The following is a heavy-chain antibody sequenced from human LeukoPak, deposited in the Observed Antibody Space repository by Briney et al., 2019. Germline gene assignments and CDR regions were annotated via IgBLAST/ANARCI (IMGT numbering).Heavy chain of an antibody. CDR1: GYTFTGYY. CDR2: INPNSGGT. D-gene: IGHD2-2*02. J-gene: IGHJ4*02. Sequence: GASVKVSCKASGYTFTGYYMHWVRQAPGQGLEWMGWINPNSGGTNYAQKFQGRVTMTRDTSISTAYVELSRLRSDDTAVYYCARSTCSSTSCYKVFDYWGQGTLVTVSS. V-gene: IGHV1-2*02. CDR3: ARSTCSSTSCYKVFDY.